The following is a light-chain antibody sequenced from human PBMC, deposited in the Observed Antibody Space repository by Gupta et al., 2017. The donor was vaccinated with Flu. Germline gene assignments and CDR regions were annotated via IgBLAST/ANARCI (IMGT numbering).Light chain of an antibody. J-gene: IGKJ2*01. Sequence: EIVMTQSPATLSVSPGERATLSCRASQSVSSNLVWYQQKPGQAPRLLIYGASARATGIPTRFSGRGSGTEFTLTISSLQSEDFAVYYCHQYNSWPRTFGQGTKLEIK. CDR1: QSVSSN. CDR2: GAS. CDR3: HQYNSWPRT. V-gene: IGKV3-15*01.